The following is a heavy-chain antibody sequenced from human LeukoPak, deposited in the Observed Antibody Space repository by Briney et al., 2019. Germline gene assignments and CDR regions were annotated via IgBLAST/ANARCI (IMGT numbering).Heavy chain of an antibody. D-gene: IGHD3-22*01. CDR1: GYTFTSYG. CDR3: AILPPKYYYDSSGSESWFDP. Sequence: GASVKVSCKASGYTFTSYGISWVRQAPGQGLEWMGWISAYNGNTNYAQKLQGRVTITTDESTSTAYMELSSLRSEDTAVYYCAILPPKYYYDSSGSESWFDPWGQGTLVTVSS. CDR2: ISAYNGNT. J-gene: IGHJ5*02. V-gene: IGHV1-18*01.